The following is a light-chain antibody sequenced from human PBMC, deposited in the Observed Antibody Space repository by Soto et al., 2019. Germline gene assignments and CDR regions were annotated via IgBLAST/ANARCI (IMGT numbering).Light chain of an antibody. CDR1: QSVSSN. CDR2: GAS. Sequence: EIVMTQSPATLSVSPGERATLSCRASQSVSSNLAWYQQKPGQAPRLLIYGASTRATGIPARFSGSGSGTDFTLTISRLEPEDFAVYYCQQYDSSPITFGQGTRLEIK. J-gene: IGKJ5*01. CDR3: QQYDSSPIT. V-gene: IGKV3-15*01.